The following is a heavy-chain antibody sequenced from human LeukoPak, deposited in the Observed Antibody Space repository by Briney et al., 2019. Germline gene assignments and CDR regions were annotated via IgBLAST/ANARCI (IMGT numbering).Heavy chain of an antibody. Sequence: GASLRLSCAASGFTFNIYWMSWVRQAPGKGLEWVANIKPDGSDVYYLDSVKGRFTISRDNAQNSLYLQMNTLRVEDTAVYYCAGDRAQYYDDAFDIWGQGTMVTVSS. CDR2: IKPDGSDV. CDR3: AGDRAQYYDDAFDI. CDR1: GFTFNIYW. D-gene: IGHD3-3*01. J-gene: IGHJ3*02. V-gene: IGHV3-7*01.